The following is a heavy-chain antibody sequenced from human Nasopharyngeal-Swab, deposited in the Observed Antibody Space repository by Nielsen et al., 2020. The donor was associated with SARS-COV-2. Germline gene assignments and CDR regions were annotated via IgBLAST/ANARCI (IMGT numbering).Heavy chain of an antibody. V-gene: IGHV3-7*03. CDR1: GFTFSSYW. CDR3: AKDISSGWKPAYYFDY. D-gene: IGHD6-19*01. Sequence: GESLKISCAASGFTFSSYWMSWVRHAPGKGLEWVANIKPDGSEKYYVDSVKGRVTISRDNAKNSLNLQMNRLRAEDTALYYCAKDISSGWKPAYYFDYWGQGTLVTVSS. CDR2: IKPDGSEK. J-gene: IGHJ4*02.